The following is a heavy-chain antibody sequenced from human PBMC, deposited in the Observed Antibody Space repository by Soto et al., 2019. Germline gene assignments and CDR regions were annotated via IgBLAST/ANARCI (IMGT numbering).Heavy chain of an antibody. CDR3: ARAPDTYYDILTGYLNYYYYGMDV. J-gene: IGHJ6*02. Sequence: SETLSLTCTVSGGSISSGDYYWSWIRQPPGKGLEWIGYIYYSGSTYYNPSLKSRVTISVDTSKTQFSLKLSSVTAADTAVYYCARAPDTYYDILTGYLNYYYYGMDVWGQGTTVTVSS. CDR1: GGSISSGDYY. D-gene: IGHD3-9*01. CDR2: IYYSGST. V-gene: IGHV4-30-4*01.